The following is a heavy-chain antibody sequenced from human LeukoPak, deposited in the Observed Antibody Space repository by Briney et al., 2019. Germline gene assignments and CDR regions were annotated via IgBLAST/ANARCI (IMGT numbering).Heavy chain of an antibody. J-gene: IGHJ6*03. CDR3: ARGPEGYYYYYYMDV. CDR1: GGTFSSYA. Sequence: ASVKVSCKASGGTFSSYAISWVRQAPGQGLECMGGIIPIFGTANYAQKFQGRVTITADKSTSTAYMELSSLRSEDTAVYYCARGPEGYYYYYYMDVWGKGTTVTVSS. CDR2: IIPIFGTA. V-gene: IGHV1-69*06.